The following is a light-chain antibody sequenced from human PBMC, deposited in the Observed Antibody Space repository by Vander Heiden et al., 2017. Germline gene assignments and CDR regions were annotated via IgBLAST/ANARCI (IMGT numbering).Light chain of an antibody. CDR1: QSVSSY. CDR3: QQRSNGHPL. Sequence: EIVLTKSPATLSLSPGERATLSCRASQSVSSYLAWYQQKPGQAPRLLIYDASNRATGIPARFSGSGSGTDFTLTISSLEPEYFAVYYCQQRSNGHPLFGGGTKVEIK. J-gene: IGKJ4*01. V-gene: IGKV3-11*01. CDR2: DAS.